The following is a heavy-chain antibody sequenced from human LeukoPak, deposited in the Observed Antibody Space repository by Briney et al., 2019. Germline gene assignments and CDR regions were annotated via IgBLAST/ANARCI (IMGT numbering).Heavy chain of an antibody. D-gene: IGHD3-22*01. J-gene: IGHJ2*01. CDR3: AAENSRDYYDSSGTPRYFDL. V-gene: IGHV1-46*01. CDR2: INPSAGST. Sequence: ASVKVSCKASGYTFTSYYMHWVRQAPGQGLEWMGIINPSAGSTSYAQKFQERVTITRDMSTSTAYMELSSLRSEDTAVYYCAAENSRDYYDSSGTPRYFDLWGRGTLVTVSS. CDR1: GYTFTSYY.